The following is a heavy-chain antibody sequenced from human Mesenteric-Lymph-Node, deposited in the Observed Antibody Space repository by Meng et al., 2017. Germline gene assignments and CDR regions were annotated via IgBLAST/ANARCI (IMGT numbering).Heavy chain of an antibody. CDR1: GGSINSGDYY. CDR2: IYYTGST. V-gene: IGHV4-30-4*01. Sequence: QVRLQVSGPGLVKPSQTLFPTCTVSGGSINSGDYYWSWIRQPPGKGLEWIGYIYYTGSTYYNPSLKSRVTISMDTSKNQFSLRLSSVTAADTAVYYCARNYYFDYWGQGTLVTVSS. J-gene: IGHJ4*02. CDR3: ARNYYFDY.